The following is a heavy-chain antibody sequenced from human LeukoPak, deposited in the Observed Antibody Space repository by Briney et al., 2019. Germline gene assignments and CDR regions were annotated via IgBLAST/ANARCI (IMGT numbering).Heavy chain of an antibody. CDR2: IYHSGST. J-gene: IGHJ4*02. D-gene: IGHD1-26*01. CDR1: GGSITTNW. Sequence: SGTLSLTCAVPGGSITTNWWSWVRQPPGKGLEWIGEIYHSGSTNYTPSLKSRVTISVDKSKNQFSLKLSSVTAADTAVYFCARETEGASVFDYWGQGTLVTVSS. CDR3: ARETEGASVFDY. V-gene: IGHV4-4*02.